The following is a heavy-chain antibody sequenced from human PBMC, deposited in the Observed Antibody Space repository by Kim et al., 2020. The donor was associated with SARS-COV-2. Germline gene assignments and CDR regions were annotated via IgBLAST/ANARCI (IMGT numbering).Heavy chain of an antibody. V-gene: IGHV1-2*02. Sequence: ASVKVSCKASGYTFTGYYMHWVRQAPGQGLEWMGWINPNSGGTNYAQKFQGRVTMTRDTSISTAYMELSRLRSDDTAVYYCARGECIVGASSHPWGQGTLVTVSS. CDR3: ARGECIVGASSHP. D-gene: IGHD1-26*01. J-gene: IGHJ5*02. CDR2: INPNSGGT. CDR1: GYTFTGYY.